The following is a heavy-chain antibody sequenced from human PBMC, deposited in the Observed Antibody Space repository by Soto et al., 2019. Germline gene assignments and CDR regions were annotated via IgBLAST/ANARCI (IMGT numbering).Heavy chain of an antibody. D-gene: IGHD4-4*01. CDR3: AVGGNYLSMDV. CDR1: GCTFTSYY. Sequence: QVQLVQSGAEVKKPGASVKVSCKASGCTFTSYYMHWVRLAPGQGLEWMGIINPDGGGTSYAQQFQGRVIMTRDTSTSTVYMEMSSLRSEDTAVSYCAVGGNYLSMDVWGQGTTVTVSS. J-gene: IGHJ6*02. V-gene: IGHV1-46*01. CDR2: INPDGGGT.